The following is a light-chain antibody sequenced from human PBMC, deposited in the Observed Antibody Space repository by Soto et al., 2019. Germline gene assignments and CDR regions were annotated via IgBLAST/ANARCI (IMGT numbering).Light chain of an antibody. CDR1: QSISNY. CDR2: TAS. J-gene: IGKJ1*01. V-gene: IGKV1-16*01. Sequence: DIQMTQSPSSLSASVGDRFTITCRASQSISNYLNWYQQKPGKAPKVLIYTASSLQSGAPSRFSGSGSGTEFTLTISSLQPDDFATYYCQHYNSYSEAFGQGTKVDIK. CDR3: QHYNSYSEA.